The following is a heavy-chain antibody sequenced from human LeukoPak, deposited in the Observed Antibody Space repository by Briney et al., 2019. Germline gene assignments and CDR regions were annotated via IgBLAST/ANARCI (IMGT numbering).Heavy chain of an antibody. CDR1: GFTFSSYH. CDR3: AKGYCSSSSCYSYAFDI. D-gene: IGHD2-2*01. Sequence: GGSLRLCCAASGFTFSSYHMNWVRQAPGKGLEWVSSVSSSSSYIYYADSVKGRFTISRDNSKNTLFLQMNSLRAEDTAVYYCAKGYCSSSSCYSYAFDIWGQGTVVTVSS. V-gene: IGHV3-21*04. CDR2: VSSSSSYI. J-gene: IGHJ3*02.